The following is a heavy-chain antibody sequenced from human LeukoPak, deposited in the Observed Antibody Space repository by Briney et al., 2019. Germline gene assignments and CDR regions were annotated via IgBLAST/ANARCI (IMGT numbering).Heavy chain of an antibody. CDR3: ARLGSPDTAITYLGLYYYYYYYMDV. CDR1: GYSFTSYW. Sequence: GESLKISCKGSGYSFTSYWIGWVRQMPGKGLEWMGIIYPGDSDTRCSPSFQGQVTISADKSISTAYLQWSSLKASDTAMYYCARLGSPDTAITYLGLYYYYYYYMDVWGKGTTVTVSS. D-gene: IGHD5-18*01. CDR2: IYPGDSDT. J-gene: IGHJ6*03. V-gene: IGHV5-51*01.